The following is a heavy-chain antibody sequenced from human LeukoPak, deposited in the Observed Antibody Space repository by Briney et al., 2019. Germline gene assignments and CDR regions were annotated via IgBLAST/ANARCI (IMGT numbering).Heavy chain of an antibody. CDR1: GFTFSSYS. J-gene: IGHJ4*02. CDR3: ARAIWFGELLSSSGIDY. CDR2: ISSSSSTI. Sequence: PGGSLRLSCAASGFTFSSYSMNWVRQAPGKGLEWVSYISSSSSTIYYAGSVKGRFTISRDNAKNSLYLQMNSLRAEDTAVYYCARAIWFGELLSSSGIDYWGQGTLVTVSS. V-gene: IGHV3-48*01. D-gene: IGHD3-10*01.